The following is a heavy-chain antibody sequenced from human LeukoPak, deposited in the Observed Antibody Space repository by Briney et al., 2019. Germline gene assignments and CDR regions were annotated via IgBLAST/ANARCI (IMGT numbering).Heavy chain of an antibody. V-gene: IGHV3-48*02. CDR3: ARGLPLVSRSWYPFDP. CDR2: ITASGTAM. D-gene: IGHD6-13*01. J-gene: IGHJ5*02. Sequence: GGSLRLSCAASGFTFSSYSMNWVRQAPGKGLEWVSHITASGTAMFYADSVKGRFTISRDNAKNSLYLQMNSLRDEDTAVYYCARGLPLVSRSWYPFDPWGQGTLVTVSS. CDR1: GFTFSSYS.